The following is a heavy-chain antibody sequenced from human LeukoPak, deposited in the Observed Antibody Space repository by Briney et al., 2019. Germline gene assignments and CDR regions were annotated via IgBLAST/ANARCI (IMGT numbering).Heavy chain of an antibody. D-gene: IGHD6-13*01. CDR1: GGTFSSYA. Sequence: SVKVSCKASGGTFSSYAISWVRQAPGQGLEWMGGIIPIFGTANYAQKFQGRVTMTTDTSTSTAYMELRSLRSDDTAVYYCAISPKYSSSSWYPRDYWGQGTLVTVSS. V-gene: IGHV1-69*05. CDR2: IIPIFGTA. J-gene: IGHJ4*02. CDR3: AISPKYSSSSWYPRDY.